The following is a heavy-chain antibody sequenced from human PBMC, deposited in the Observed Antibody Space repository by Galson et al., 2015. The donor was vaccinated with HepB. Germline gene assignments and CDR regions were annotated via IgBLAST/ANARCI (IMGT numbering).Heavy chain of an antibody. D-gene: IGHD3-9*01. V-gene: IGHV1-69*04. CDR2: IIPILGIA. J-gene: IGHJ6*02. CDR3: AREVGDILTGYYGYYGMDV. Sequence: SVKVSCKASGGTFSSYTISWVRQAPGQGLEWMGRIIPILGIANYTQKFQGRVTITADKSTSTAYMELSSLRSEDTAVYYCAREVGDILTGYYGYYGMDVWGQGTTVTVSS. CDR1: GGTFSSYT.